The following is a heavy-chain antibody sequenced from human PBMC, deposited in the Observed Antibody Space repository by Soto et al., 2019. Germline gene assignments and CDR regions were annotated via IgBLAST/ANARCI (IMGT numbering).Heavy chain of an antibody. Sequence: ILSHTYTFAGGTRTDDNYYLGWIRQPPGKGLEWIGYIYYRGSSHYNPSLKSRLIISMDTSKNQLSLRLSSVTAADTAVYYCAATRWFDNSGPPYWGQGHLVTVS. CDR2: IYYRGSS. CDR3: AATRWFDNSGPPY. D-gene: IGHD3-22*01. J-gene: IGHJ4*02. V-gene: IGHV4-30-4*01. CDR1: GGTRTDDNYY.